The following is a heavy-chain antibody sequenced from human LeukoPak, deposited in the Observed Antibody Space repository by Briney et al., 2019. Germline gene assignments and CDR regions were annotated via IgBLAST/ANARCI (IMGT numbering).Heavy chain of an antibody. D-gene: IGHD3-16*02. Sequence: SGGSLRLSCAASGFTFSSYAMSWVRQAPGKGLEWVAVISYDGSNKYYADSVKGRFTISRDNSKNTLYLQMNSLRAEDTAVYYCARDYDYVWGSYRHLDGAFHYWGQGTLVTVSS. CDR3: ARDYDYVWGSYRHLDGAFHY. CDR1: GFTFSSYA. J-gene: IGHJ4*02. CDR2: ISYDGSNK. V-gene: IGHV3-30*04.